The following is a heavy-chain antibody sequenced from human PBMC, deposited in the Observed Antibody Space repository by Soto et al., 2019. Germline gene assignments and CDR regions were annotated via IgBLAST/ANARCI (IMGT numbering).Heavy chain of an antibody. CDR1: GFTFSSYS. J-gene: IGHJ4*02. CDR3: ARDSTPYYVSGSSAY. V-gene: IGHV3-21*01. D-gene: IGHD3-10*01. CDR2: ISSSGSYI. Sequence: EVQLVESGGGLVKPGGSLRLSCAASGFTFSSYSMNWVRQAPGKGLECVSSISSSGSYIYYADSLKGRFTTSRDNAKKSLYLQMNSLSAEDTAVYYCARDSTPYYVSGSSAYWGQRTLVTVSS.